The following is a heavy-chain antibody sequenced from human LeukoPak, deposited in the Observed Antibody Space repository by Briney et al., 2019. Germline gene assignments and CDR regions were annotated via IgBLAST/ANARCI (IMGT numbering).Heavy chain of an antibody. CDR1: GFTFSSYG. CDR2: ISYDVSNK. V-gene: IGHV3-30*18. CDR3: AKDVESGYGGF. J-gene: IGHJ4*02. D-gene: IGHD3-3*01. Sequence: GGSLRLSCAASGFTFSSYGMHWVRQTPGKGLGRVAVISYDVSNKYYADSVKGRFTISRDNSKTTLHRQMTRLRAEDTAVYYCAKDVESGYGGFWGQGTLVTVSS.